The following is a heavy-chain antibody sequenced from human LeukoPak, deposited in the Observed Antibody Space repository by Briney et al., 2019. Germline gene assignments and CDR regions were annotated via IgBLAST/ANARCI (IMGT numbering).Heavy chain of an antibody. D-gene: IGHD4-17*01. CDR2: INPNSGGT. Sequence: GASVKVSCKASGYTLTGYYMHWVRQAPGQGLEWMGWINPNSGGTNYAQKFQGRVTMTRDTSISTAYMELSRLRSDDTAVYYCAREDSTVTTYRYWGQGTLVTVSS. CDR1: GYTLTGYY. V-gene: IGHV1-2*02. CDR3: AREDSTVTTYRY. J-gene: IGHJ4*02.